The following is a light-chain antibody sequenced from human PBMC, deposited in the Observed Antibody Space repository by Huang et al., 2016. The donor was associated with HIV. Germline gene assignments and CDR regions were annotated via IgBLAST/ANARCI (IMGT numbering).Light chain of an antibody. CDR1: RSVSTN. CDR3: HQYNNWLLS. CDR2: GSS. Sequence: EIVMTQSPATLSVSPGQRVTLSCRASRSVSTNLAWYQQRHGQAPRPLIDGSSTRAPGIPARFSGSGSGTDFSLTISSLQSEDFALYYCHQYNNWLLSFGGGTRV. J-gene: IGKJ4*01. V-gene: IGKV3-15*01.